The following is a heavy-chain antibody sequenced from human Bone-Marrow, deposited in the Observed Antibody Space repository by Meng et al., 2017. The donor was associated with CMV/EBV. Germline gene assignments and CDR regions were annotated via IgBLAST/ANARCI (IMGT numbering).Heavy chain of an antibody. CDR3: ARAKDPTTIFGVVTTYGY. CDR2: INPNSGGT. J-gene: IGHJ4*02. D-gene: IGHD3-3*01. Sequence: ASVKVSCKASGYTFTGYYMDWVRQAPGQGLEWMGWINPNSGGTNYAQKFQGRVTMTRDTSISTAYMELSRLRSDDTAVYYCARAKDPTTIFGVVTTYGYWGQGTLVTVSS. CDR1: GYTFTGYY. V-gene: IGHV1-2*02.